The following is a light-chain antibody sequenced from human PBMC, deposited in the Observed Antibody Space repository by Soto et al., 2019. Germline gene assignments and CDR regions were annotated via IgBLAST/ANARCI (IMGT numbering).Light chain of an antibody. CDR1: QSVSSSY. CDR2: GAS. V-gene: IGKV3-20*01. CDR3: QQYGSSRT. Sequence: EIGLTQSPGTLSLSPGERATLSCRASQSVSSSYLAWYQQKPSQAPRLLIYGASSRATGIPDRFSGGRFGTDFTLTISRLEPEDVAVYYCQQYGSSRTFGQGTKVDIK. J-gene: IGKJ1*01.